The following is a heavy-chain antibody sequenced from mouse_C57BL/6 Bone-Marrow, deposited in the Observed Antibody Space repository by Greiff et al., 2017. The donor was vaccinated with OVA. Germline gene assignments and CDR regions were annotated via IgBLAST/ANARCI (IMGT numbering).Heavy chain of an antibody. J-gene: IGHJ3*01. CDR1: GYTFTSYW. V-gene: IGHV1-53*01. CDR3: ARSYYDYDAWFAY. CDR2: INPSNGGT. D-gene: IGHD2-4*01. Sequence: QVHVKQSGTELVKPGASVKLSCKASGYTFTSYWMHWVKQRPGQGLEWIGNINPSNGGTNYNEKFKSKATLTVDKASSTAYMQLRSLTSEDSAVYYCARSYYDYDAWFAYWGQGTLVTVSA.